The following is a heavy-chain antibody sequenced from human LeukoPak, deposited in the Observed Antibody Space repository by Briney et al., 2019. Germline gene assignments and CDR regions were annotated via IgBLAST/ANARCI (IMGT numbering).Heavy chain of an antibody. V-gene: IGHV4-39*07. D-gene: IGHD6-13*01. CDR3: ARVGGIAAAIFDP. Sequence: SETLSLTCTVSGGSISSSSYYWGWIRQPPGKGLEWIGSIYYSGSTYYNPSLKSRVTISVDTSKNQFSLKLSSVTAADTAVYYCARVGGIAAAIFDPWGQGTLVTVSS. CDR2: IYYSGST. CDR1: GGSISSSSYY. J-gene: IGHJ5*02.